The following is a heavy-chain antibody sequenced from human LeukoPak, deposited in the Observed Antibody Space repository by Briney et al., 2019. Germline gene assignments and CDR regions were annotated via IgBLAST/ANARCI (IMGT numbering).Heavy chain of an antibody. CDR2: IYTSGST. V-gene: IGHV4-61*02. Sequence: SQTLSLTCTVSGGSISSGSYYWSWIRQPAGKGLEWIGRIYTSGSTNYNPSLKSRVTISVDTSKNQFSLKLSSVTAADTAVYYCARPGIAARPSYWYFDLWGRGTLVTVSS. J-gene: IGHJ2*01. CDR3: ARPGIAARPSYWYFDL. D-gene: IGHD6-6*01. CDR1: GGSISSGSYY.